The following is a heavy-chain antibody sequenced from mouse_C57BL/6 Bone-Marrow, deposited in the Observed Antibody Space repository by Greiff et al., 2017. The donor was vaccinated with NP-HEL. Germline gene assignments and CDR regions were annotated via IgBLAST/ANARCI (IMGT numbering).Heavy chain of an antibody. J-gene: IGHJ1*03. V-gene: IGHV5-16*01. CDR2: INYDGSST. CDR1: GFTFSDYY. Sequence: VQLKESEGGLVQPGSSMKLSCTASGFTFSDYYMAWVRQVPEKGLEWVANINYDGSSTYYLDSLKSRFIISRDNAKNILYLQMSSLKSEDTATYYCARDHYYGSRGWYFDVWGTGTTVTVSS. CDR3: ARDHYYGSRGWYFDV. D-gene: IGHD1-1*01.